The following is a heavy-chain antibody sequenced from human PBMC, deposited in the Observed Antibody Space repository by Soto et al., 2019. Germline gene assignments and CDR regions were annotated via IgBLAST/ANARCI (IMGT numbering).Heavy chain of an antibody. V-gene: IGHV1-2*02. CDR1: GYTFTGYY. D-gene: IGHD6-13*01. Sequence: ASVKVSCKASGYTFTGYYMHWVRQAPGQGLEWMGWINPNSGGTNYAQKFQGRVTMTRDTSISTAHMELSRLRSDDTAVYYCARAYSSSWYSNYYYGMDVWGQGTTVTVSS. CDR3: ARAYSSSWYSNYYYGMDV. CDR2: INPNSGGT. J-gene: IGHJ6*02.